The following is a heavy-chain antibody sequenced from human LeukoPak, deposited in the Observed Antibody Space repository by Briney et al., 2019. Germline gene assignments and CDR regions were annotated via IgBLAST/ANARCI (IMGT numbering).Heavy chain of an antibody. CDR1: GFTFSTYG. V-gene: IGHV3-64*01. CDR2: ISSNGDST. CDR3: ARDSCGGGDCWRYFEH. J-gene: IGHJ4*02. Sequence: GGSLRLSCAASGFTFSTYGMHWVRQAPGKGLEYVSAISSNGDSTYYANSVKGRFTISRDNSKNTLYLQMGSLTSEDMAVYFCARDSCGGGDCWRYFEHWGQGTLVTVSS. D-gene: IGHD2-21*02.